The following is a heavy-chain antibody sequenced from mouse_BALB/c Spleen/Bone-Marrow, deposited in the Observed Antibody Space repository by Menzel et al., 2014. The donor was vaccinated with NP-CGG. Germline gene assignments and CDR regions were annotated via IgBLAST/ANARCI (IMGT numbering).Heavy chain of an antibody. CDR2: ISDGGSYT. CDR3: VLRWFAY. CDR1: GFTFSGYY. J-gene: IGHJ3*01. V-gene: IGHV5-4*02. D-gene: IGHD1-1*01. Sequence: EVQRVESGGGLVKPGGSLKLSCAASGFTFSGYYMYWVRQTPEKRLEWVATISDGGSYTYYLDSVKGRFTISRDNAKNNPYLQMSSLKSEDTAMYYCVLRWFAYWGQGTLVTVSA.